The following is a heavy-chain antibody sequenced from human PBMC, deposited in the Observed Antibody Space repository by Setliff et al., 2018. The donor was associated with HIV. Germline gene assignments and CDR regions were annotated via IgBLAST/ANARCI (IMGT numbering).Heavy chain of an antibody. V-gene: IGHV4-31*03. J-gene: IGHJ3*02. CDR3: ARDLHANYHVVDI. CDR2: VYYTGKT. CDR1: GVSIVSGGFY. Sequence: SETLSLTCSVSGVSIVSGGFYFSWIRPHPGKGLEWIGTVYYTGKTYYIPSLQSRLTMSADTSKNQLYLKINSVTAADTAVYFCARDLHANYHVVDIWGPGTMVTVSS. D-gene: IGHD2-15*01.